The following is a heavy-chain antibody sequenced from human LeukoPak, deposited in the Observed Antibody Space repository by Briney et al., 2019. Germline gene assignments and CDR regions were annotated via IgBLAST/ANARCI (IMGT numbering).Heavy chain of an antibody. Sequence: ASVRVSCKASGYIFTSYYMYWVRQAPGQGLEWMGIINPSGGSIRYAQKFQGRVTMTRDTSTSTVYMELSSLRSEDTAVYYCARGRNYYDSSRYYYEGDAFDIWGQGTMVTVSS. V-gene: IGHV1-46*01. J-gene: IGHJ3*02. D-gene: IGHD3-22*01. CDR2: INPSGGSI. CDR3: ARGRNYYDSSRYYYEGDAFDI. CDR1: GYIFTSYY.